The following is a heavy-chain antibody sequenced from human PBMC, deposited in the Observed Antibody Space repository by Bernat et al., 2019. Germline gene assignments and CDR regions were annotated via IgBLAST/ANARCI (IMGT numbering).Heavy chain of an antibody. CDR3: ARHGGGALYVFDY. V-gene: IGHV4-39*01. CDR2: IYYSGST. D-gene: IGHD1-26*01. Sequence: QLQLQESGPGLVKPSETLSLTCTVSGGSISSNSYYWGWIRQPPGKGLEWIGSIYYSGSTYYNPSLKSRVTLSVDASKNQFSLKLSSVTAADTAVYYCARHGGGALYVFDYWGQGTLVTVSS. J-gene: IGHJ4*02. CDR1: GGSISSNSYY.